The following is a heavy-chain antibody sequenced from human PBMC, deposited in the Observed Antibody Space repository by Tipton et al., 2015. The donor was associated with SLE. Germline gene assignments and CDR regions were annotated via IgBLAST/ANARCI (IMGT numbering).Heavy chain of an antibody. J-gene: IGHJ4*02. D-gene: IGHD3-16*01. CDR1: GFTFHDYA. Sequence: SLRLSCAASGFTFHDYAMHWVRQTPGKGLEWVSGISWNSDTADYADSVKGRFTISRDNAKNSLYLQMNSLRPEDTALYYCVRDTYLDLMLTFEGIIIDYWGQGALVTVSS. V-gene: IGHV3-9*01. CDR2: ISWNSDTA. CDR3: VRDTYLDLMLTFEGIIIDY.